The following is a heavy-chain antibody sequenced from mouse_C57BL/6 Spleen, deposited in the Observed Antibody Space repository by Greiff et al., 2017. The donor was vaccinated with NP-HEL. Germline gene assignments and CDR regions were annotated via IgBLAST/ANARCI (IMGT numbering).Heavy chain of an antibody. D-gene: IGHD1-1*01. J-gene: IGHJ2*01. CDR1: GYTFTSYW. Sequence: QVQLQQPGAELVMPGASVKLSCKASGYTFTSYWMHWVKQRPGQGLEWIGEIDPSDSYTNYNQKFKGKSTLTVDKSSSTAYMQLSSLTSEDSAVYYCARGNYYYGSSYVFDYWGQGTTLTVSS. CDR3: ARGNYYYGSSYVFDY. CDR2: IDPSDSYT. V-gene: IGHV1-69*01.